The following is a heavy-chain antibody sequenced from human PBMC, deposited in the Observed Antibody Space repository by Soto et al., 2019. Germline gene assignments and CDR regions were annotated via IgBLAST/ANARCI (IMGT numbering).Heavy chain of an antibody. CDR3: AKPVEQWLVFGDWFDP. D-gene: IGHD6-19*01. CDR1: GFTFSSYA. Sequence: EVQLLESGGGLVQPGGSLRLSCAASGFTFSSYAMSWDRQAPGKGLEWVSAISGSGGSTYYADSVKGRFTISRDNSKNTLYLQMNSLRAEDTAVYYCAKPVEQWLVFGDWFDPWGQGTLVTVSS. CDR2: ISGSGGST. J-gene: IGHJ5*02. V-gene: IGHV3-23*01.